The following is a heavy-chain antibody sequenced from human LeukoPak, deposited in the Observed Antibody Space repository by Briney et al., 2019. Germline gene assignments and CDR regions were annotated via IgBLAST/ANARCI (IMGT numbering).Heavy chain of an antibody. Sequence: GASVKVSCKASGGTFSSYAISWVRQAPGQGLEWMGGIIPIFGTANYAQKFQGRVTITADKSTSTAYMELSSLRSGDTAVYYCAKEFRRDFWGGSNWFDPWGQGTLVTVSS. V-gene: IGHV1-69*06. CDR1: GGTFSSYA. CDR3: AKEFRRDFWGGSNWFDP. J-gene: IGHJ5*02. CDR2: IIPIFGTA. D-gene: IGHD3-3*01.